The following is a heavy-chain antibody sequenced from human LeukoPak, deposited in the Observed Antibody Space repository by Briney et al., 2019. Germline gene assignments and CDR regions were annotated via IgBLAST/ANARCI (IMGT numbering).Heavy chain of an antibody. CDR3: ARVPLYSSTWVFDY. J-gene: IGHJ4*02. D-gene: IGHD6-13*01. CDR1: GFTVSSNY. CDR2: ISNGGST. Sequence: PGGSLRLSCAASGFTVSSNYMSWVRQAPGKGLEWVSIISNGGSTSYADSVKGRFTISRDNSKNTLYLQMNSLRAEDTAVYYCARVPLYSSTWVFDYWGQGTLVTVSS. V-gene: IGHV3-66*01.